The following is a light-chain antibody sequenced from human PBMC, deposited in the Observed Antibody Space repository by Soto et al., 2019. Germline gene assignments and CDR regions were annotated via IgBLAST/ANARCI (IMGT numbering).Light chain of an antibody. J-gene: IGKJ1*01. CDR3: KQYGTSPRT. V-gene: IGKV3-20*01. Sequence: EIVLTQSPGTLSLSPGERATLSCRASQSVSSTYLAWYQQKPGQAPRLLIYGGSSRATGIPDRFSGSGSGTDFTLTIIRLEPEDFAVYYCKQYGTSPRTFGQGTKVDIK. CDR1: QSVSSTY. CDR2: GGS.